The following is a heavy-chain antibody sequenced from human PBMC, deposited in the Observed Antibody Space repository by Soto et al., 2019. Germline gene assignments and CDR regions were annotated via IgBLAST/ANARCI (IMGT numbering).Heavy chain of an antibody. CDR2: ISWNSGSI. V-gene: IGHV3-9*01. Sequence: EVQLVESGGGLVQPGRSLRLSCAASGFTFDDYAMHWVRQAPGKGLEWVSGISWNSGSIAYADSVKGRFTISRDNAKNALDLQRNSVRAEDTALYYCEKDIEYDFWSGYFDDWGQGTLITVSS. D-gene: IGHD3-3*01. J-gene: IGHJ4*02. CDR1: GFTFDDYA. CDR3: EKDIEYDFWSGYFDD.